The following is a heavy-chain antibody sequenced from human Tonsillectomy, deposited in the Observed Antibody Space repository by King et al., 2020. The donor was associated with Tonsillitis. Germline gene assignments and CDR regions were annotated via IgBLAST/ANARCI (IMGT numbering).Heavy chain of an antibody. CDR2: IYYSGIT. V-gene: IGHV4-39*01. Sequence: LQLQESGPGLVKPSETLSLTCTVSGGSISSSNYYCGWIRQPPGRGLEGIGYIYYSGITYYNPSLKSRVTSFVDTSKNQFSLKLSSVTAADTAVYYCARQYYYGSGNYKYYFDYWGQGTLVTVSS. J-gene: IGHJ4*02. D-gene: IGHD3-10*01. CDR1: GGSISSSNYY. CDR3: ARQYYYGSGNYKYYFDY.